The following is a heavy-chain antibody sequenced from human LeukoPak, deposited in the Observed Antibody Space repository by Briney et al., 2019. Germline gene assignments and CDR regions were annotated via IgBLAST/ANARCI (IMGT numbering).Heavy chain of an antibody. CDR1: GYTFTGYD. V-gene: IGHV1-69*05. CDR2: IIPIFGTA. J-gene: IGHJ4*02. D-gene: IGHD3-22*01. CDR3: ARTGHGQRKDSSGYRL. Sequence: GASVKVSCKASGYTFTGYDMHWVRQAPGQGLEWMGRIIPIFGTANYAQKFQGRVTITTDESTSTAYMELSSLRSEDTAVYYCARTGHGQRKDSSGYRLWGQGTLVTVSS.